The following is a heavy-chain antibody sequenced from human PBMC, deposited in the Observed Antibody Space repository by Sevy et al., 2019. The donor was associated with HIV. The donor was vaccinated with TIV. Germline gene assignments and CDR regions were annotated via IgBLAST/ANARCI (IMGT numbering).Heavy chain of an antibody. D-gene: IGHD5-12*01. CDR1: GYTLTELS. V-gene: IGHV1-24*01. CDR3: ATEQGYGGWYLDY. CDR2: FEPEDGET. J-gene: IGHJ4*02. Sequence: VSVKVSCKVSGYTLTELSMHWVRQAPGKGLEWMGGFEPEDGETIYAQKFQGRVTMTEDTSTDTAYMELSSLRSEDTAVYYCATEQGYGGWYLDYWGQGTLVTVSS.